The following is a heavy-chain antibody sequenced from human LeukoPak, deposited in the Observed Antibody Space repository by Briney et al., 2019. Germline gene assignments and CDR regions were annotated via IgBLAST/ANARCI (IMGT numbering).Heavy chain of an antibody. CDR1: GFTFSSYE. J-gene: IGHJ5*02. CDR3: ARVSGWFDP. CDR2: ISSSGTTI. V-gene: IGHV3-48*03. Sequence: GGSLRLSCAASGFTFSSYEMNWVRQAPGKGLEWVSCISSSGTTIYYADSVKGRFTISRDNAKNSLYLQMNSLRAEDTAVYYRARVSGWFDPWGQGTLVTVSS. D-gene: IGHD3-10*01.